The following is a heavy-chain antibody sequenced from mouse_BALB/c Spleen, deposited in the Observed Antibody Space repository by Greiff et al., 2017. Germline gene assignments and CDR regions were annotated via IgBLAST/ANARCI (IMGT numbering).Heavy chain of an antibody. CDR1: GFTFSDYY. V-gene: IGHV5-4*02. D-gene: IGHD2-14*01. J-gene: IGHJ4*01. CDR2: ISDGGSYT. Sequence: EVQLQESGGGLVKPGGSLKLSCAASGFTFSDYYMYWVRQTPEKRLEWVATISDGGSYTYYPDSVKGRFTISRDNAKNNLYLQMSSLKSEDTAMYYCARVGYEDAMDYWGQGTSVTVSS. CDR3: ARVGYEDAMDY.